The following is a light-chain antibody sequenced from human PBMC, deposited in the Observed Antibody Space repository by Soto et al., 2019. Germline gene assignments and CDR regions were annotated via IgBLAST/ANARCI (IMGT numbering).Light chain of an antibody. V-gene: IGLV1-40*01. CDR1: SSNIGAGYD. Sequence: QPVLTQPPSVSGAPGQRVTISCTGSSSNIGAGYDVHWYQQLPGTAPKLLIYGNSNRPSGVPHRFSGSKSGSSASLAITGLHAEDEADYYCQPYDSSLHGYVFGTGTNVTVL. CDR3: QPYDSSLHGYV. J-gene: IGLJ1*01. CDR2: GNS.